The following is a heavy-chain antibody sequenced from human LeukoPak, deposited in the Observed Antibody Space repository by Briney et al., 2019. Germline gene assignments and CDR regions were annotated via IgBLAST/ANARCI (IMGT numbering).Heavy chain of an antibody. D-gene: IGHD6-6*01. CDR1: GFTFDDHR. CDR2: INWNGGST. J-gene: IGHJ4*02. Sequence: GGSLRLSRAASGFTFDDHRMSWVRQAPGKGLEWVSGINWNGGSTRYADSVKGRFTISRDNAKNSLYLQMNSLRAEDTALYYCARRYSSSSKGFDYWGQGTLVTVSS. CDR3: ARRYSSSSKGFDY. V-gene: IGHV3-20*04.